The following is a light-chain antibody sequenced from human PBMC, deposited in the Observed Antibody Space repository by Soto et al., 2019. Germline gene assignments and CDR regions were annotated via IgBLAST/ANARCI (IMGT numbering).Light chain of an antibody. J-gene: IGKJ1*01. CDR2: DAS. CDR3: QQCATSPRT. V-gene: IGKV3-20*01. CDR1: QSVGNNY. Sequence: EIVLTQSPDTLSLSPGERATLSCRASQSVGNNYLAWYQQKPGQPPRLLIYDASSRATGLPDRFSGSGSGTDFTLTIARLEAEDFAVYYCQQCATSPRTFGQGTKVEMK.